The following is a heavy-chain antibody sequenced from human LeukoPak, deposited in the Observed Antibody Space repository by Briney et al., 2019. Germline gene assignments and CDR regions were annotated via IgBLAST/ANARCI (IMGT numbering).Heavy chain of an antibody. Sequence: GGSLRLSCAASGFTFGSYGMSWVRQAPGKGLQWVSAISGSGGSTHYADSVKGRFTISRDNSKNTLSLQMNSLRAEDTAVYYCAKPTRDNGDYWYFDLWGRGTLVTVSS. CDR1: GFTFGSYG. V-gene: IGHV3-23*01. J-gene: IGHJ2*01. CDR2: ISGSGGST. D-gene: IGHD4-17*01. CDR3: AKPTRDNGDYWYFDL.